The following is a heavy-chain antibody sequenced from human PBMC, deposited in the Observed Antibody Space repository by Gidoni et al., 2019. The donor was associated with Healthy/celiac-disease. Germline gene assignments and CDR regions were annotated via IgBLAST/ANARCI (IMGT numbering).Heavy chain of an antibody. CDR2: ISGSGGST. V-gene: IGHV3-23*01. CDR3: AKHGGAAAAGTRTRFDY. CDR1: GFPFSSYP. D-gene: IGHD6-13*01. Sequence: EVQLLESGGGLVQPGGSLRLSCAAFGFPFSSYPMGWVRQAPGKGLEWVSAISGSGGSTYYADSVKGRFTISRDNSKNTLYLQMNSLRAEDTAVYYCAKHGGAAAAGTRTRFDYWGQGTLVTVSS. J-gene: IGHJ4*02.